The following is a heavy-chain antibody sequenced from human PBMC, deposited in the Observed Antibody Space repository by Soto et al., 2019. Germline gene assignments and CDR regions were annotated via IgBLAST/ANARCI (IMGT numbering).Heavy chain of an antibody. CDR2: IYPGDSDT. J-gene: IGHJ3*02. Sequence: EFLKISFKGSGYSFTNYWIGWVRQIPGKGLEWMGIIYPGDSDTRYSPSFQGQVTISADKSISTAYLQWSSLKASDTAMYYCARLRLGSVDNGFDIWGQGTMVTVSS. CDR1: GYSFTNYW. D-gene: IGHD2-15*01. V-gene: IGHV5-51*01. CDR3: ARLRLGSVDNGFDI.